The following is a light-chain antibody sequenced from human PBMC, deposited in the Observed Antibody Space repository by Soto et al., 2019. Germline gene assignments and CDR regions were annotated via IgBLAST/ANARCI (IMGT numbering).Light chain of an antibody. V-gene: IGKV3-20*01. Sequence: EIVLTQSRGTLSLSPGERATHTCRASQSVSSTNLAWYQQKPGQAPRLLIYGASSRATGIPDRFSGSGSGTDFTLTISRLEPEDFAVYYCQHYGSLVLTFGGGTKVEIK. CDR1: QSVSSTN. CDR3: QHYGSLVLT. J-gene: IGKJ4*01. CDR2: GAS.